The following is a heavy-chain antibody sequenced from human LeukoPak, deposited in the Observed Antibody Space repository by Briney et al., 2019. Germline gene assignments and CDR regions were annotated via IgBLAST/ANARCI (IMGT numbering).Heavy chain of an antibody. CDR1: GFTFSSYT. CDR2: ITTSDGNT. CDR3: AKDIQLTY. J-gene: IGHJ4*02. Sequence: GGSLRLSCAASGFTFSSYTMSWVRQAPGKGLEWVSTITTSDGNTYYADSVKGRFTISRDDSKNTLCLQMNSLRAEDTAVYYCAKDIQLTYWGQGALVTVSS. V-gene: IGHV3-23*01. D-gene: IGHD2-2*01.